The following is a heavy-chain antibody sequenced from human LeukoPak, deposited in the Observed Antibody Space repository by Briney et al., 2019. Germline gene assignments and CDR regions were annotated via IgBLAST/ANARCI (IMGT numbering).Heavy chain of an antibody. CDR2: IKNDEGTA. V-gene: IGHV3-74*03. CDR3: ATVFKGSSLQDY. J-gene: IGHJ4*02. D-gene: IGHD1-26*01. CDR1: GFTITNNW. Sequence: GGSLRLSCVVSGFTITNNWMYWVRQPPGRGLVWVSRIKNDEGTAVYADSVKGRFTISRDNAKNTLYLQMKSLRVEDTAVYYCATVFKGSSLQDYWGQGTLVTVSS.